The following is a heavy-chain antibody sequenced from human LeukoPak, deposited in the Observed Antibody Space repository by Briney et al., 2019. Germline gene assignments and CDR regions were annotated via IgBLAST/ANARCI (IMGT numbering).Heavy chain of an antibody. CDR3: ASGVVVVAATGGDY. J-gene: IGHJ4*02. Sequence: GGSLRLSCAASGFTFINAWMSWVRQAPGKGLEWVAVISYDGSNKYYADSVKGRFTISRDNSKNTLYLQMNSLRAEDTAVYYCASGVVVVAATGGDYWGQGTLVTVSS. V-gene: IGHV3-30*03. D-gene: IGHD2-15*01. CDR1: GFTFINAW. CDR2: ISYDGSNK.